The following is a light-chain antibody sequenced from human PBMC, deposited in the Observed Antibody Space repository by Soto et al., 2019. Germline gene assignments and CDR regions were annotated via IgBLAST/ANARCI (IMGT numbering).Light chain of an antibody. V-gene: IGKV1-5*01. Sequence: DIPVTQSPSTLSASVGDRVTITCRASESIKGWLAWYQQKPGKAPKLLIYDASSLKGGVPSRFSGSGSGTEFTLTISSLHPDDFATYYCQQYNNGWTFGQGTKVEIK. J-gene: IGKJ1*01. CDR3: QQYNNGWT. CDR1: ESIKGW. CDR2: DAS.